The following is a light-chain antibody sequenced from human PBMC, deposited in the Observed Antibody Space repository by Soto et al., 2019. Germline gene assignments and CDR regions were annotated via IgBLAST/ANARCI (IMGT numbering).Light chain of an antibody. CDR3: QQYGSSPPWT. V-gene: IGKV3-15*01. Sequence: EIVMTQSPATLSVSPGERATLSCRARQSVSNNLAWYQQKPGQAPRLLIYGASTRATGIPVRFSGSGSGTEFTLTISSLQSEDFAVYYCQQYGSSPPWTFGQGTKVEIK. J-gene: IGKJ1*01. CDR2: GAS. CDR1: QSVSNN.